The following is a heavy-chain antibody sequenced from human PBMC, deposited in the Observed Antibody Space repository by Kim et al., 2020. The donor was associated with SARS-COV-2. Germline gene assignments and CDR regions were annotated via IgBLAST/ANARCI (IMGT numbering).Heavy chain of an antibody. Sequence: SGPTLVNPTQTLTLTCTFSGFSLTTRGVGVAWIRQPPGKALEWLSLIYWDDEKRFSPSLKNRLTITKDASRNQVVLTMTNISPVDTGTYHCAHRPAYSSNWTIPPLFDYWGQGILVTVAS. D-gene: IGHD2-2*01. CDR1: GFSLTTRGVG. J-gene: IGHJ4*02. V-gene: IGHV2-5*02. CDR3: AHRPAYSSNWTIPPLFDY. CDR2: IYWDDEK.